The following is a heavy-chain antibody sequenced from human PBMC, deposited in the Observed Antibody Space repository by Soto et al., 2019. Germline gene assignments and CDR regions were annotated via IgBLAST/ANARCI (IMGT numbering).Heavy chain of an antibody. V-gene: IGHV3-21*01. Sequence: EVQLVESGGGLVKPGGSLRLSCAASGFTFSSYSMNWVRQAPGKGLEWVSSISSSSSYIYYAYSVKGRFSISKDNAKNSLYLQMNSLRAEDTAVYYCARDKSLGYIDYWGQGTLVTVSS. CDR2: ISSSSSYI. J-gene: IGHJ4*02. CDR1: GFTFSSYS. D-gene: IGHD6-13*01. CDR3: ARDKSLGYIDY.